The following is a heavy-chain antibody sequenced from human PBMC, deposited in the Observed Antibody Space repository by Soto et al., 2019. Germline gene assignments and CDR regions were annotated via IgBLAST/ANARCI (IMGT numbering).Heavy chain of an antibody. CDR3: ARHHWITIRNAFHI. V-gene: IGHV4-39*01. Sequence: QLQLQESGPGLVKPSETLSLTCTVSGGSISSSSYYWGWIRQPPGKGLEWIGSIYYSGSTYYNPSPKSRVTISVDTSKNQFSLKLSSVTAADTAVYYCARHHWITIRNAFHIWGQGTMVTVSS. CDR2: IYYSGST. J-gene: IGHJ3*02. CDR1: GGSISSSSYY. D-gene: IGHD1-1*01.